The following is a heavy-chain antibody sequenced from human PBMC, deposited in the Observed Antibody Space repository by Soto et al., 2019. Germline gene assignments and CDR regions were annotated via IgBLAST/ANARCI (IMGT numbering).Heavy chain of an antibody. D-gene: IGHD2-21*02. V-gene: IGHV1-46*02. CDR2: IHPSGGGS. CDR1: GDPLNTYY. Sequence: GASVKVSCKPSGDPLNTYYLHWVRQAPGQGLEWMGMIHPSGGGSTYAQKFLGRVTMTMDTSTSTVFMELSSLRSADTAVYYCARGGHIAVVTDSFDSWGQGTQVTVSS. CDR3: ARGGHIAVVTDSFDS. J-gene: IGHJ4*02.